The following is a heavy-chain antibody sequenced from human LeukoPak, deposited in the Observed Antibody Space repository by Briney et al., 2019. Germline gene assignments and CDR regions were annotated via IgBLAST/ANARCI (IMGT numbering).Heavy chain of an antibody. CDR2: ISYDGNNK. J-gene: IGHJ6*02. V-gene: IGHV3-30-3*01. CDR1: GFTFSSYT. Sequence: GTSLRLSCAASGFTFSSYTMHWVRQAPGKGLELLAVISYDGNNKYYADSVKGRFTISRDNFNNTLYLQMNSLRGEDTAVYYCARGPPSSYYYYYGMDVWGQGTTVTVSS. CDR3: ARGPPSSYYYYYGMDV.